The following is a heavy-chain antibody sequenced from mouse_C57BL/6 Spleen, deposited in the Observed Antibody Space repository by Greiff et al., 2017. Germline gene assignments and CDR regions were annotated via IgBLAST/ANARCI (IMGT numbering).Heavy chain of an antibody. CDR3: SRKGGNN. J-gene: IGHJ2*01. CDR2: ILPGSGST. CDR1: GYKFTGYW. V-gene: IGHV1-9*01. Sequence: VQLQQSGAELMKPGASVKLSCKATGYKFTGYWIEWVKQRPGHGLEWIGEILPGSGSTNYHEKFKGKATFTADTSSNTAYMQLSSLTTEDSSTYHFSRKGGNNWGQGTTLTVSS. D-gene: IGHD2-1*01.